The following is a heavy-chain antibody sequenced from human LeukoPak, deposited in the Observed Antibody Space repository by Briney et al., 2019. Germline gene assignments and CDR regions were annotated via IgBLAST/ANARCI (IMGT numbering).Heavy chain of an antibody. CDR3: ARGQWLVGGDYFDY. J-gene: IGHJ4*02. Sequence: SETLSLTCAVYGGSFSGYYWSWIRQPPGKGLEWIGEINHSGSTNYNPSLKSRVTISVDTSKNQFSLKLSSVTAADTAVYYCARGQWLVGGDYFDYWGQGTLVTVSS. V-gene: IGHV4-34*01. CDR2: INHSGST. CDR1: GGSFSGYY. D-gene: IGHD6-19*01.